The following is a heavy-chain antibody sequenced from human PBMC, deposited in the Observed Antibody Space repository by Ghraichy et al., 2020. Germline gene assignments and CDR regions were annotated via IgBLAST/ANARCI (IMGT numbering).Heavy chain of an antibody. CDR2: TYYRSKWYN. CDR3: ARGGQWELPVADAFDI. Sequence: SETLSLTCAISGDSVSSNSAAWNWIRQSPSRGLEWLGRTYYRSKWYNDYAVSVKSRITINPDTSKNQFSLQLNSVTPEDTAVYYCARGGQWELPVADAFDIWGQGTMVTVSS. J-gene: IGHJ3*02. V-gene: IGHV6-1*01. D-gene: IGHD1-26*01. CDR1: GDSVSSNSAA.